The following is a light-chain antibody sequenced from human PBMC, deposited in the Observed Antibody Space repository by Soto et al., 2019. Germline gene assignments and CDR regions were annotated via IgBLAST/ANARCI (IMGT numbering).Light chain of an antibody. CDR3: CSYAGTVV. J-gene: IGLJ2*01. CDR2: DVS. V-gene: IGLV2-11*01. Sequence: QAVLTQPRSVSGSPGQSVTISCTGTSSDVGGYNYVSWYQQHPGKAPKLMIYDVSKRPSGVPDRFSGSKSGKTASLTISGLQAEDEADYYCCSYAGTVVFGGGTKLTVL. CDR1: SSDVGGYNY.